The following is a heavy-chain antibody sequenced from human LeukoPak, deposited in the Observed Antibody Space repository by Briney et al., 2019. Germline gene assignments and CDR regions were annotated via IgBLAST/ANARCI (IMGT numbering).Heavy chain of an antibody. D-gene: IGHD3-3*01. CDR1: GYTFTSYY. CDR2: INPSGGST. CDR3: ARDPWSRGYFDY. V-gene: IGHV1-46*01. J-gene: IGHJ4*02. Sequence: GSVKVSCKASGYTFTSYYMHWVRQAPGQGLEWMGIINPSGGSTSYAQKFRGRVTMTRDTSISTAYMELSRLRSDDTAVYYCARDPWSRGYFDYWGQGTLVTVSS.